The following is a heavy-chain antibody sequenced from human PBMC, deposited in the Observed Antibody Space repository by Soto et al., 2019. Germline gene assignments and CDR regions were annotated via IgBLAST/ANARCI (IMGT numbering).Heavy chain of an antibody. CDR3: ARGGEKPYYFGG. Sequence: VRQAPGQGLEWMGWISAYNGNTNYAQKPQGRGTMTTDTSTSTAYMEVRSLRSCGTAGYFCARGGEKPYYFGGWGQWTL. CDR2: ISAYNGNT. J-gene: IGHJ4*02. D-gene: IGHD2-21*01. V-gene: IGHV1-18*01.